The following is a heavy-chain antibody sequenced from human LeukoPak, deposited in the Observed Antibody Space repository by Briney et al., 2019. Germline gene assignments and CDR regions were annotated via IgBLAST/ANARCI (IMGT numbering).Heavy chain of an antibody. CDR3: ARSSLMVGATLFDY. CDR1: GGSISSYY. Sequence: SETLSLTCTVSGGSISSYYWSWIRQPPGKGLEWIGYIYYSGSTNYNPSLKSRVTISVDTSKNQFSLKLSSVTAADTAVYYCARSSLMVGATLFDYWGQGILVTVSS. D-gene: IGHD1-26*01. J-gene: IGHJ4*02. V-gene: IGHV4-59*08. CDR2: IYYSGST.